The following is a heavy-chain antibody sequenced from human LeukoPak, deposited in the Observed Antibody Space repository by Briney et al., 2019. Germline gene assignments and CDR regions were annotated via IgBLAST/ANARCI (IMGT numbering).Heavy chain of an antibody. J-gene: IGHJ2*01. D-gene: IGHD5-18*01. CDR1: GFTFSSYA. CDR3: AKGGLQTRNWYFAL. CDR2: ISYDGSDK. Sequence: HTGRSLRLSCAASGFTFSSYAMYWVRQAPGKGLEWVAVISYDGSDKFYADSVKGRFTISRDSSKNTLYLQMNSLRPEDTAVYYCAKGGLQTRNWYFALWGRGTLVTVSS. V-gene: IGHV3-30*04.